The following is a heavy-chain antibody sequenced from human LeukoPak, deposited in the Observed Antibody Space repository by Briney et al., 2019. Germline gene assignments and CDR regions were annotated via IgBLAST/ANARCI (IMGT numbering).Heavy chain of an antibody. V-gene: IGHV4-39*01. Sequence: PSETLSLTCPVSGGSITNTFFFWAWIRQSPGRGLEWIATINYDGRTHYNPSLRSRVTISLDTARNQFSLKLSSVAAADTAVYYCARYVVYGSGKYYFDYWGQGTLVTVSS. J-gene: IGHJ4*02. CDR2: INYDGRT. D-gene: IGHD3-10*01. CDR1: GGSITNTFFF. CDR3: ARYVVYGSGKYYFDY.